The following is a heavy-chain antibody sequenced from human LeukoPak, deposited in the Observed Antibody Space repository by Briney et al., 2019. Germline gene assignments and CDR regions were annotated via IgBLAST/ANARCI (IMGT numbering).Heavy chain of an antibody. Sequence: SETLSLTCAVSGYSISSGYYWGWIRQPPGKGLEWIGSIYHSRSTYYNPSLKSRVTISVDTSKNQFSLKLSSVTAADTAVYYCASLFRSMVRGVIDHALDIWGQGTMVTVSS. CDR3: ASLFRSMVRGVIDHALDI. D-gene: IGHD3-10*01. CDR2: IYHSRST. CDR1: GYSISSGYY. J-gene: IGHJ3*02. V-gene: IGHV4-38-2*01.